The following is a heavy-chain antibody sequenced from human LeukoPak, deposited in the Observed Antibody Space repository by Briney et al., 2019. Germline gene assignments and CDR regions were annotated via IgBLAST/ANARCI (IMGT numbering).Heavy chain of an antibody. D-gene: IGHD1-1*01. V-gene: IGHV3-23*01. CDR3: ARSLKWNLVGFDH. J-gene: IGHJ4*02. Sequence: GSLELSFSASGFPFNSYGMTWVRPAPGKGLGGVSVINDSGSSTFYADSVKGRFTISRDNSKNTLYLQMSGLRAEDTAVYYCARSLKWNLVGFDHWGQGTLVIVSS. CDR2: INDSGSST. CDR1: GFPFNSYG.